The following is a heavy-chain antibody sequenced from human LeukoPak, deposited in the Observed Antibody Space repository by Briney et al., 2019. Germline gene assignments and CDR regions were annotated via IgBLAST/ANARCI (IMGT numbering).Heavy chain of an antibody. D-gene: IGHD3-10*01. CDR3: ASGSGTYSPDY. CDR2: IAPTDSYT. CDR1: GYSFTSYW. Sequence: GESLKISCQGSGYSFTSYWITWARQMPGKGLEWMGMIAPTDSYTNYSPSFQGHVTISVDKSISTAYLQWSSLKASDTAMYFCASGSGTYSPDYWGQGTLVTVSS. J-gene: IGHJ4*02. V-gene: IGHV5-10-1*01.